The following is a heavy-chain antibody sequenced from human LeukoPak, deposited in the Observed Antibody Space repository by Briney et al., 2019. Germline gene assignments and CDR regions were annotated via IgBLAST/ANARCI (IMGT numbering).Heavy chain of an antibody. CDR2: IATAGDT. CDR1: GFTFSSYD. V-gene: IGHV3-13*01. Sequence: GGSLRLSCAASGFTFSSYDMHWVRQGTGKGLEWVSGIATAGDTYYGAPVKGRFTISRENAKNSLYLQMNSLGAGDTAVYYCGRSSGALGNAFDIWGQGTMVTVSS. J-gene: IGHJ3*02. CDR3: GRSSGALGNAFDI. D-gene: IGHD7-27*01.